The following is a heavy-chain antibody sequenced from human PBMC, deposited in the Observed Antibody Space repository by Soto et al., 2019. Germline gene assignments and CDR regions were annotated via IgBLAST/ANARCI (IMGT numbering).Heavy chain of an antibody. CDR1: GFSLSTSGLG. V-gene: IGHV2-5*02. CDR3: AHSVVAAAGSGLTY. CDR2: MYWDDDK. J-gene: IGHJ4*02. D-gene: IGHD6-13*01. Sequence: QITLKESGPTLVKPTQTLTLTCTFSGFSLSTSGLGVGWIRQPPGKALEWLALMYWDDDKRYSPSLKRRLTITKDTSKNQVVLTRTNMEPVDTATYYCAHSVVAAAGSGLTYGGQGTLVTVSS.